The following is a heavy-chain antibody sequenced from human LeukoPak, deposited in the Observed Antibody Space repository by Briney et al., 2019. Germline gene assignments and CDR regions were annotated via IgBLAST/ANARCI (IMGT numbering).Heavy chain of an antibody. Sequence: GGSLRLSCAASGFTFSSYVMNWVRQAPGKGLEWVSVIRGSGVTTYYADSVKGRFTISRDNSNNTLYLQMNSLRAEDTAVYYCAKAGFWSGYYYSNWGQGTLVTVSS. CDR1: GFTFSSYV. V-gene: IGHV3-23*01. D-gene: IGHD3-3*01. CDR3: AKAGFWSGYYYSN. CDR2: IRGSGVTT. J-gene: IGHJ4*02.